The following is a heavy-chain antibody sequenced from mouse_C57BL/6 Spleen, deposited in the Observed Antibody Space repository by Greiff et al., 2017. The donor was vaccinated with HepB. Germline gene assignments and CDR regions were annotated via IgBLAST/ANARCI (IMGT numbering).Heavy chain of an antibody. Sequence: EVKLVESGGGLVQPGGSLSLSCAASGFTFTDYYMSWVRQPPGKALEWLGFIRNKANGYTTEYSASVKGRFTISRDNSQSILYLQMNALRAEDSATYYCARDGYDVEAMDYWGQGTSVTVSS. CDR3: ARDGYDVEAMDY. V-gene: IGHV7-3*01. J-gene: IGHJ4*01. CDR1: GFTFTDYY. D-gene: IGHD2-2*01. CDR2: IRNKANGYTT.